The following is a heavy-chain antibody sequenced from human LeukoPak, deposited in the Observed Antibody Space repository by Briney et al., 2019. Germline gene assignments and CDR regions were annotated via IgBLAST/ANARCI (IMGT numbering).Heavy chain of an antibody. CDR1: GSTFSSYW. Sequence: AGGSLRLSCAASGSTFSSYWMHWVRQAPGKGLVWVSRIKSDGSTNYADSVKGRFTISRDNAKNTVSLKMNSLRAEDTGVYYCARAPSEIGGYYPEYFRHWGQGTLVTVSS. D-gene: IGHD3-22*01. CDR3: ARAPSEIGGYYPEYFRH. V-gene: IGHV3-74*01. J-gene: IGHJ1*01. CDR2: IKSDGST.